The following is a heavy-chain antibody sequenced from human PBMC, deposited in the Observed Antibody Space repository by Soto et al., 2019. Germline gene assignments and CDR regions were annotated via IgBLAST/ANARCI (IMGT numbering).Heavy chain of an antibody. V-gene: IGHV3-74*01. CDR1: GFDFSNSW. CDR3: AKDTAYAMDV. CDR2: INSDGSGT. Sequence: EVQLVESGGGLVQPGGSLRLSCAASGFDFSNSWIHWVRQGPGKGLVWVSHINSDGSGTTYADSVKGRFTISRDNAKNTVYLQMNSMRADAPAVYYCAKDTAYAMDVWGQGTKVTVSS. J-gene: IGHJ6*02. D-gene: IGHD2-15*01.